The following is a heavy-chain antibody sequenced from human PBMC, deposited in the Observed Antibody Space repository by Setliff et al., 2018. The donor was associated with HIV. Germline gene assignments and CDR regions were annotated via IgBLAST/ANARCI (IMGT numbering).Heavy chain of an antibody. D-gene: IGHD2-15*01. CDR3: ARDPYCSGDGGFRYYQH. V-gene: IGHV4-4*07. Sequence: PSETLSLTCTVSNVSFNSYYWSWIRHPAGRALEWIGRIYSSGSTNYNPSLKSRVKMSLDTSKNQFSLKLSSVTAADTAVYFCARDPYCSGDGGFRYYQHWGRGTLVTVSS. J-gene: IGHJ1*01. CDR2: IYSSGST. CDR1: NVSFNSYY.